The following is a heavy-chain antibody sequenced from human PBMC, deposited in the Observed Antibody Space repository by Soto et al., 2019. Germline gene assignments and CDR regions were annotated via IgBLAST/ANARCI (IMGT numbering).Heavy chain of an antibody. J-gene: IGHJ4*02. CDR3: ARDLYPLGEYYFDY. D-gene: IGHD2-2*02. CDR2: IWYDGSNK. CDR1: GLTFSSYG. Sequence: QVKLVESGGGVVQPGRSLRLSCAASGLTFSSYGMHWVRQAPGKGLEWVAVIWYDGSNKYYADSVKGRFTISRDNSKNTLYLQMNSLRAEDTAVYYCARDLYPLGEYYFDYWGQGTLVTVSS. V-gene: IGHV3-33*01.